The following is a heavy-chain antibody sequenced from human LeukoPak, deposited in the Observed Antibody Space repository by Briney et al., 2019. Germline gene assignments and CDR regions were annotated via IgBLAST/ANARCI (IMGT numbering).Heavy chain of an antibody. CDR3: ARDSPGYDFWSGYYGIDY. D-gene: IGHD3-3*01. J-gene: IGHJ4*02. CDR2: ISAYNGNT. V-gene: IGHV1-18*01. Sequence: ASVKASCKASGYTFTSYGISWVRQAPGQGLEWMGWISAYNGNTNYAQKLQGRVTMTTDTSTSTAYMELRSLRSDDTAVYYCARDSPGYDFWSGYYGIDYWGQGTLVTVSS. CDR1: GYTFTSYG.